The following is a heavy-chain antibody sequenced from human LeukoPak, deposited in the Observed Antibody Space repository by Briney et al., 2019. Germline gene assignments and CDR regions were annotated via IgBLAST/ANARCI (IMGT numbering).Heavy chain of an antibody. J-gene: IGHJ4*02. Sequence: ASAKVSCKASGGTFSSYTISWVRQAPGQGLEWMGGIIPIFGTANYAQKFQGRVTITADKSTSTAYMELSSLRSEDTAVYYCARSDSVLRYFDWYVYWGQGTLVTVSS. CDR3: ARSDSVLRYFDWYVY. V-gene: IGHV1-69*06. CDR1: GGTFSSYT. CDR2: IIPIFGTA. D-gene: IGHD3-9*01.